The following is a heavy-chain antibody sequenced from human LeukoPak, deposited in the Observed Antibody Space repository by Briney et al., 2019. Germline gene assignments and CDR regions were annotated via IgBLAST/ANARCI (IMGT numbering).Heavy chain of an antibody. Sequence: SETLSLTCTVSGGSISSYYWSWIRQPPGRGLEWIGYIYYSGSTNYNPSLKSRVTISVDTSKNQFSLKLSSVTAADTAVYYCAREYGDYFDYWGQGTLVTVSS. CDR1: GGSISSYY. V-gene: IGHV4-59*01. CDR3: AREYGDYFDY. CDR2: IYYSGST. D-gene: IGHD4-17*01. J-gene: IGHJ4*02.